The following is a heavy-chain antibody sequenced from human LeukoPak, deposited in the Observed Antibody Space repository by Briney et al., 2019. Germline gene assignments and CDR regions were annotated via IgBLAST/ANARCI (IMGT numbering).Heavy chain of an antibody. V-gene: IGHV1-69*13. J-gene: IGHJ4*02. CDR1: GGTFSSYA. D-gene: IGHD6-19*01. Sequence: SVKVSCKASGGTFSSYAISWVRQAPGQGLEWMGGIIPIFGTANYAQKFQGRVTITADESTSTAYMELSSLRSEDTAVYYCATSLIAVAGTFDYWGQGTLVTVSS. CDR2: IIPIFGTA. CDR3: ATSLIAVAGTFDY.